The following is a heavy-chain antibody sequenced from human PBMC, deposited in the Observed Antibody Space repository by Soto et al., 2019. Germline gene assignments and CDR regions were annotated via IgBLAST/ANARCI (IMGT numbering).Heavy chain of an antibody. CDR3: AKEAGYCSGGSCYSGYFDY. D-gene: IGHD2-15*01. CDR1: GFTFDDYT. CDR2: ISWDGGST. J-gene: IGHJ4*02. V-gene: IGHV3-43*01. Sequence: GGSLRLSCAASGFTFDDYTMHWVRQAPGKGLEWVSLISWDGGSTYYADSVRGRFTISRDNSKNSLYLQMNSLRTEDTALYYCAKEAGYCSGGSCYSGYFDYWGQGTLVTVSS.